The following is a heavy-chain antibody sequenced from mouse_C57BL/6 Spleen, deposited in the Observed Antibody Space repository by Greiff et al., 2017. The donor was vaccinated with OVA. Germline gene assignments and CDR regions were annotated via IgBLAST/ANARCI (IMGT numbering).Heavy chain of an antibody. CDR2: IDPSDSYT. CDR3: ARGNPLYAMDY. V-gene: IGHV1-50*01. J-gene: IGHJ4*01. Sequence: VQLQQPGAELVKPGASVKLSCKASGYTFTSYWMQWVKQRPGQGLEWIGEIDPSDSYTNYNQKFKGKATLTVDTSSSTAYMQLSSLTSEDSAVYYCARGNPLYAMDYWGQGTSVTVSS. CDR1: GYTFTSYW.